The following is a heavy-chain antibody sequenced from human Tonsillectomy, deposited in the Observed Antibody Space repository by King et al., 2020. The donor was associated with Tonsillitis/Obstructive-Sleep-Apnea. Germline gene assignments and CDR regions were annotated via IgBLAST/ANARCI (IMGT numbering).Heavy chain of an antibody. D-gene: IGHD3-3*01. J-gene: IGHJ3*02. CDR1: GFTFSSYS. Sequence: VQLVESGGGLVQPGGSLRLSCAASGFTFSSYSMNWVRQAPGKGLEWVSYISSSSSTIYYADSVKGRFTISRDNAKNSLYLQMNSLRDEDTAVYYCARNTYYDFWSGYSNDDAFDIWGQGTMVTVSS. CDR2: ISSSSSTI. V-gene: IGHV3-48*02. CDR3: ARNTYYDFWSGYSNDDAFDI.